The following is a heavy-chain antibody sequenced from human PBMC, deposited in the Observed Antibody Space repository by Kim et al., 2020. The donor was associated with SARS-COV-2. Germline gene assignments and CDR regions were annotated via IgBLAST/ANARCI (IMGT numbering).Heavy chain of an antibody. V-gene: IGHV1-69*01. D-gene: IGHD6-13*01. CDR3: ARDRAYSSSWFDP. J-gene: IGHJ5*02. Sequence: YAQKFQGRVTITADESTSTAYMELSSLRSEDTAVYYCARDRAYSSSWFDPWVQGTLVTVSS.